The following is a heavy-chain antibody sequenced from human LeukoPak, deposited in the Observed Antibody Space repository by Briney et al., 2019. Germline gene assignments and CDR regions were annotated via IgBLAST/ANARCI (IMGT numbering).Heavy chain of an antibody. J-gene: IGHJ3*02. V-gene: IGHV3-9*01. Sequence: PGGSLRLSCAASGFTFDDYAMHRVRQAPGKGLEWVSGISWNSGSIGYADSVKGRFTISRDNAKNSLYLQMNSLRAEDTALYYCAKDIGDGYNPRAFDIWGQGTIVTVSS. CDR2: ISWNSGSI. D-gene: IGHD5-24*01. CDR1: GFTFDDYA. CDR3: AKDIGDGYNPRAFDI.